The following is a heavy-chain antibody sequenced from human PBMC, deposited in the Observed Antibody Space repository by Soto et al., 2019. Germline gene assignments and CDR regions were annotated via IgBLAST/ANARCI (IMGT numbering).Heavy chain of an antibody. CDR3: ARGLNSFDI. Sequence: GGSLRLSCAASGFTFSDHYMDWVRQAPGKGLEWVGRTRNKANRYTTEYAAPVKGRFTISRDDSKNSLYLQMNSLKTEDTAVYYCARGLNSFDIWGQGTMVTVSS. CDR2: TRNKANRYTT. CDR1: GFTFSDHY. V-gene: IGHV3-72*01. J-gene: IGHJ3*02.